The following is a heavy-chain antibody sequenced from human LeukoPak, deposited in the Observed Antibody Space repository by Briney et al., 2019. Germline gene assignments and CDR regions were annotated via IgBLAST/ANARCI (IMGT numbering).Heavy chain of an antibody. D-gene: IGHD3-22*01. J-gene: IGHJ4*02. CDR3: AKDSRRWKTHYYDSSGLYYFDY. V-gene: IGHV3-30*02. Sequence: PGGSLRLSCAASGLTFSSYGMHWVRQAPGKGLEWVAFIRHDGSNKYYTDSVKGRFTISRDNSKNTLYLQMNSLRAEDTAVYYCAKDSRRWKTHYYDSSGLYYFDYWGQGTLVTVSS. CDR1: GLTFSSYG. CDR2: IRHDGSNK.